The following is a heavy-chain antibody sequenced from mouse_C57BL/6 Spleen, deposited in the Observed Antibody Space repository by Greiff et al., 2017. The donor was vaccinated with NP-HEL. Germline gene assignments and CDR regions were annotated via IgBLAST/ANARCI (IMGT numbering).Heavy chain of an antibody. CDR1: GYTFTSYW. V-gene: IGHV1-50*01. D-gene: IGHD1-1*01. CDR3: ARQIGVTTVVARARDY. Sequence: QVQLQQPGAELVKPGASVKLSCKASGYTFTSYWMQWVKQRPGQGLEWIGEIDPSDSSPNYTQKFKGKATLTVDTSSSTAYMQLSSLTSEDSAVYYCARQIGVTTVVARARDYWGQGTSVTVSS. J-gene: IGHJ4*01. CDR2: IDPSDSSP.